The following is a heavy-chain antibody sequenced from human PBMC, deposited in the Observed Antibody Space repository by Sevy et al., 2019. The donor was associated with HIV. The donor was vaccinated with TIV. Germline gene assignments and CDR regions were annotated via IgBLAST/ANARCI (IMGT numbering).Heavy chain of an antibody. Sequence: GGSLRLSCEASGSGFTFGNYAMSWVRQAPGKGLEWISFITGSSNTIYYAESVKGRFTISRDNAKNSLYLQMSSLRHEDTAVYYCARDTGTWEYYFDSWGQGTLVTVSS. V-gene: IGHV3-48*02. CDR1: GSGFTFGNYA. J-gene: IGHJ4*02. CDR2: ITGSSNTI. D-gene: IGHD1-26*01. CDR3: ARDTGTWEYYFDS.